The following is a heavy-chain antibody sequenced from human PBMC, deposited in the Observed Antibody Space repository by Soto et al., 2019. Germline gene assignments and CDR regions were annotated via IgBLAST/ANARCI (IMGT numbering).Heavy chain of an antibody. V-gene: IGHV3-30*18. CDR3: AKDRRDILTGYYAY. CDR2: ISYDGSNK. J-gene: IGHJ4*02. Sequence: QVQLVESGGGVVPPGRSLRLSCAASGFTFSSYGMHWVRQAPGKGLEWVAVISYDGSNKYYADSVKGRFTISRDNSKNTLYLQMNSLRAEDTAVYYCAKDRRDILTGYYAYWGQGTLVTVSS. D-gene: IGHD3-9*01. CDR1: GFTFSSYG.